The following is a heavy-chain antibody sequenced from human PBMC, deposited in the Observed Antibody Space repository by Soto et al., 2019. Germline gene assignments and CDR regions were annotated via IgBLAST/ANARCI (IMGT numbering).Heavy chain of an antibody. V-gene: IGHV1-8*01. D-gene: IGHD3-3*01. CDR2: MNPNSGNT. Sequence: ASVKVSCKASGYTFTSYDTNWVRQATGQGLEWMGWMNPNSGNTGYAQKFQGRVTMTRNTSISTAYMELSSLRSEDTAVYYCARHPILRFLEWLEGDYYYYGMDVWGQGTTVTVSS. J-gene: IGHJ6*02. CDR1: GYTFTSYD. CDR3: ARHPILRFLEWLEGDYYYYGMDV.